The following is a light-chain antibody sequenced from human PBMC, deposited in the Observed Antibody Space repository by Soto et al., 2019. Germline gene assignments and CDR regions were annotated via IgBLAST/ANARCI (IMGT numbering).Light chain of an antibody. V-gene: IGLV1-47*01. J-gene: IGLJ2*01. CDR1: SSNIGSNY. Sequence: QPVLTQPPSASGTPGQTVTISCSGRSSNIGSNYVYWYQQLPGTAPRLLMYRADQRPSGVPDRFSGSKSGTSASLAISGLRSEDEADYYCAAGDDTLSGLVFGGGTKLTVL. CDR2: RAD. CDR3: AAGDDTLSGLV.